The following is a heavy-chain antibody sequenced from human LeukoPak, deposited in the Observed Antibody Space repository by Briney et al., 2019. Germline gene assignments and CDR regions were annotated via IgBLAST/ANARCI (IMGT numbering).Heavy chain of an antibody. Sequence: PSETLSLTCAVYGGSFSGYYWSWIRQPPGKGLEWIGEINHSGSTNYNPSLKSRVTISVDTSKNQFSLKLSSVTAADTAVYYCASSSNYVWGSSSWGQGTLVTVSS. CDR3: ASSSNYVWGSSS. CDR1: GGSFSGYY. V-gene: IGHV4-34*01. J-gene: IGHJ5*02. CDR2: INHSGST. D-gene: IGHD3-16*01.